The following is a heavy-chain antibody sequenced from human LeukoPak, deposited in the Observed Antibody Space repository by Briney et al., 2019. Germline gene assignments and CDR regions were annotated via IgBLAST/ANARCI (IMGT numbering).Heavy chain of an antibody. D-gene: IGHD3-22*01. J-gene: IGHJ4*02. CDR2: INHSGST. Sequence: PSETLSLTCAVYGGSFSGYYWSWIRQPPGKGLEWIGEINHSGSTNYNPSLKSRVTISVDKSKNQFSLRLRSVTAADTAVYYCARSHYDSSGSPIFGLGVDYWGQGTLVTVSS. CDR1: GGSFSGYY. V-gene: IGHV4-34*01. CDR3: ARSHYDSSGSPIFGLGVDY.